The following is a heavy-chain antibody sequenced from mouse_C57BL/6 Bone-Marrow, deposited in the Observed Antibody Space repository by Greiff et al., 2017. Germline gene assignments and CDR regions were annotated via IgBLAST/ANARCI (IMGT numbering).Heavy chain of an antibody. CDR3: DY. J-gene: IGHJ2*01. CDR1: EYEFPSHD. V-gene: IGHV5-2*01. Sequence: EVQRVEPGGGLVQPGESLQISCESNEYEFPSHDISWVRKTPEKRLALVAAINSDGGSTYYPDTMERRIIISRDNTKKTLDLQMSSLRSEYTTLYYFDYWGQGTTLTVSS. CDR2: INSDGGST.